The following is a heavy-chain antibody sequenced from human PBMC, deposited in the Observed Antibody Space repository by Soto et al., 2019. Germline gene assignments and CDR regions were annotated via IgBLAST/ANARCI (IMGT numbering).Heavy chain of an antibody. CDR2: ISGSTSYI. CDR3: ARDGPFCSGTGCRDYYHYMDF. V-gene: IGHV3-21*01. D-gene: IGHD2-2*01. CDR1: GFSFSDYS. J-gene: IGHJ6*03. Sequence: EVQLVESGGGLVKPGGSLRLSCAASGFSFSDYSMNWVRQALGKGLEWVSSISGSTSYIYYADSLKGRFTVSRDNAEKSLYLQMNSLRAEDTAVYHCARDGPFCSGTGCRDYYHYMDFWGKGTTVIVSS.